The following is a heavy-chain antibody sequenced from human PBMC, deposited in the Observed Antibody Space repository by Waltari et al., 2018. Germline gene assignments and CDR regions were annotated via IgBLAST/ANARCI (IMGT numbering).Heavy chain of an antibody. CDR1: GYTFTSYA. Sequence: QVQLVQSGSELKKPGASVKVSCKASGYTFTSYAMNWVRQAPGQGLEWMGWINTNTGNPTYAPGSTGRLVFSLDTSVSTAYLQISSLKADDTAVYYCARESCSSTSCLNYYYYGMDVWGQGTTVTVSS. D-gene: IGHD2-2*01. V-gene: IGHV7-4-1*02. J-gene: IGHJ6*02. CDR2: INTNTGNP. CDR3: ARESCSSTSCLNYYYYGMDV.